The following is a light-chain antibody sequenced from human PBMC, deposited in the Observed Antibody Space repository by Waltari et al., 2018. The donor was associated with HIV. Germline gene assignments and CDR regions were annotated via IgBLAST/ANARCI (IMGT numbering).Light chain of an antibody. Sequence: QSFLTQPPPASGPPGQTVTIPCSGSSSNLENDNVYWYQQLPGMTPKLLIYKNFLRPSGVPDRFAASKSGTSASLTISGLRSADEADYYCVGWDSSLSAYVFGAGTKVAVL. CDR3: VGWDSSLSAYV. CDR1: SSNLENDN. CDR2: KNF. J-gene: IGLJ1*01. V-gene: IGLV1-47*01.